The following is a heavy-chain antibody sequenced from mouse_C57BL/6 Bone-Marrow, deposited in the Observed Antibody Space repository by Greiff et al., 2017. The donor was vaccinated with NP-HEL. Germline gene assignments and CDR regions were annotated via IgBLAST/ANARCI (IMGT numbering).Heavy chain of an antibody. CDR1: GYTFTSYW. J-gene: IGHJ4*01. D-gene: IGHD2-4*01. CDR2: IDPNSGGT. Sequence: QVQLKESGAELVKPGASVKLSCKASGYTFTSYWMHWVKQRPGRGLEWIGRIDPNSGGTKYNEKFKSKATLTVDKPSSTAYMQLSSLTSEDSAVYYCASPHYYDYGYAMDYWGQGTSVTVSS. V-gene: IGHV1-72*01. CDR3: ASPHYYDYGYAMDY.